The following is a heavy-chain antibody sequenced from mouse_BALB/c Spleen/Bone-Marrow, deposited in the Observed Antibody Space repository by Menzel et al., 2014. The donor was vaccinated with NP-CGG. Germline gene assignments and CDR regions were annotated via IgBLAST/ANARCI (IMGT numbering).Heavy chain of an antibody. CDR2: IDPATGHT. D-gene: IGHD4-1*01. CDR1: PFNIKDSY. CDR3: ARWEYYAMDY. Sequence: EVQGVESGADLVKPGASVKLSCTASPFNIKDSYIHWVKQRPEQGLEWIGRIDPATGHTKYDPKFQGKATITADTSSNTAYLQLSSLTSEDTAVYYCARWEYYAMDYWGQGTSVTVSP. J-gene: IGHJ4*01. V-gene: IGHV14-3*02.